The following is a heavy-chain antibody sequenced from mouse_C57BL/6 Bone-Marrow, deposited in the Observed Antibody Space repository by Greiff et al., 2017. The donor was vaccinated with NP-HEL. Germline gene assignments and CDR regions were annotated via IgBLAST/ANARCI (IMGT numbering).Heavy chain of an antibody. J-gene: IGHJ3*01. CDR1: GFTFTDYY. CDR2: IDPADGET. Sequence: EVQLQQPGAELVKPGASVKLSCTASGFTFTDYYMHWVKQRPEQGLEWIGRIDPADGETNYAPKFKGQATVTADTSSNTAYLQLSSLTSEDTAVYYGAINYWFAYWGQGTLVTVSA. D-gene: IGHD1-3*01. V-gene: IGHV14-2*01. CDR3: AINYWFAY.